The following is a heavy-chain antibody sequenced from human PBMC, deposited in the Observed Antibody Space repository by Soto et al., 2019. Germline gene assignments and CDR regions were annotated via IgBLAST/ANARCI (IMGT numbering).Heavy chain of an antibody. Sequence: SETLSLTCTVSGDTISSDNYYWSWIRQPPGKGLEWVEHMYNSGNTYSNPSLQSRRTMSIGPSRTHVSLKLSSVTVADSAVYFCAVRYRFSGDYPTRYDCFDHWGHGTLVTVSS. V-gene: IGHV4-30-4*01. CDR3: AVRYRFSGDYPTRYDCFDH. CDR1: GDTISSDNYY. D-gene: IGHD2-21*01. CDR2: MYNSGNT. J-gene: IGHJ5*02.